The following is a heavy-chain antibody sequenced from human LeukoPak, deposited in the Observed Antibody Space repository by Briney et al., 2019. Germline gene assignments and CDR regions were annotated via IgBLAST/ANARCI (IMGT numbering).Heavy chain of an antibody. Sequence: PGGSLRLSCAASGFTFSSYGMHWGRQAPGKGLEWVAVIWYDGSNKYYADSVKGRFTISRDNSKNTLYLQMNSLRAEDTAVYYCARDEDSYGPFDYWGQGTLVTVSS. CDR3: ARDEDSYGPFDY. CDR2: IWYDGSNK. V-gene: IGHV3-33*01. D-gene: IGHD5-18*01. J-gene: IGHJ4*02. CDR1: GFTFSSYG.